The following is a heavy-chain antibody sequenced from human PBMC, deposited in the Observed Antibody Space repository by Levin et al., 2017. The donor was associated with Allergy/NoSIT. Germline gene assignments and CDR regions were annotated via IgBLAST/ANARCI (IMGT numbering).Heavy chain of an antibody. CDR2: ITTSNTYI. V-gene: IGHV3-21*01. CDR1: GFALSPYT. CDR3: ARDSDPDAFDI. J-gene: IGHJ3*02. Sequence: PGGSLRLSCAASGFALSPYTMNWVRQAPGKGLEWISSITTSNTYIKYVDSVRGRFTISRDNAENSLYLQMNSLRADDTAVYYCARDSDPDAFDIWGQGTMVFVSS.